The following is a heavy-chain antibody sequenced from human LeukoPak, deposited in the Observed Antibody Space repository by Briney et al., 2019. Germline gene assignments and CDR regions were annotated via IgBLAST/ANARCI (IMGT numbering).Heavy chain of an antibody. D-gene: IGHD3-10*01. CDR2: ISAYNGNT. CDR3: ARDGRFGELFDY. J-gene: IGHJ4*02. Sequence: ASVKDSCKASGYTFTNYGISWVRQAPGQGLEWMGWISAYNGNTNFAQKLQGRVTLTTDTSTSTADMELRSLRSDDTAVYYCARDGRFGELFDYWGQGTLVTVSS. V-gene: IGHV1-18*01. CDR1: GYTFTNYG.